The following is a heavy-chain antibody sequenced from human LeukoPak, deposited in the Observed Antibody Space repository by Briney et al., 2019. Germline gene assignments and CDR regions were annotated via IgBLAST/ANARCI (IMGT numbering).Heavy chain of an antibody. CDR2: ISGSGDAT. CDR3: AGGYYYDSGGYPIDY. D-gene: IGHD3-22*01. V-gene: IGHV3-23*01. CDR1: GFTFSRSA. J-gene: IGHJ4*02. Sequence: GGSLRLSCAVSGFTFSRSAMNWVRQAPGKRLEWVSAISGSGDATYYADSVKGRFTISRDNSKNTLYVQMNSLRAEDTALYYCAGGYYYDSGGYPIDYWGQGALVTVSS.